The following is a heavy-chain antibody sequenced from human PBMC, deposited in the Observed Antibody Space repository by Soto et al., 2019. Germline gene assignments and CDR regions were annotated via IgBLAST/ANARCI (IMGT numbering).Heavy chain of an antibody. CDR3: AKKLGSGYDLDY. CDR2: ISYDGSQK. Sequence: QVQLVESGGGVVQTGRSLRLSCADSRFTFSNYGMHWIRQAPGKELEWVAVISYDGSQKYYADSVKGRFTLSRDNSKNTLSLQLNSLRPEDTSVYYFAKKLGSGYDLDYWGQGTLVTVSS. V-gene: IGHV3-30*18. J-gene: IGHJ4*02. CDR1: RFTFSNYG. D-gene: IGHD5-12*01.